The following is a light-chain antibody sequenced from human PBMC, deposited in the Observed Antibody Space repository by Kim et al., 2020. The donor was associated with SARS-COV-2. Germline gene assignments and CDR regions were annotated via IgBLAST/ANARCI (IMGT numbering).Light chain of an antibody. CDR2: EDN. CDR3: QTWDSSTAV. J-gene: IGLJ3*02. V-gene: IGLV3-1*01. CDR1: KLGDKY. Sequence: SYELTQPPSVSVSPGQTVNITCSGDKLGDKYACWYQQKPGLSPVLVIYEDNKRPSGIPERFSGSNSGNTATLTISGTQAMDEADYYCQTWDSSTAVFGGGTQLTVL.